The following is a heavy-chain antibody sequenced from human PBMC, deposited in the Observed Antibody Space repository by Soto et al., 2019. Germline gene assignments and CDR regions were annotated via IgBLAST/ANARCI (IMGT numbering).Heavy chain of an antibody. V-gene: IGHV4-59*08. D-gene: IGHD6-19*01. CDR2: IYYSGST. CDR3: ARRASSGWRHFDY. CDR1: GGSISSYY. J-gene: IGHJ4*02. Sequence: SETLSLTCTVSGGSISSYYWSWIRQPPGKGLEWIGYIYYSGSTNYNPSLKSRVTISVDTSKNQFSLKLSSVTAADTAVYYCARRASSGWRHFDYWGQGTLVTVSS.